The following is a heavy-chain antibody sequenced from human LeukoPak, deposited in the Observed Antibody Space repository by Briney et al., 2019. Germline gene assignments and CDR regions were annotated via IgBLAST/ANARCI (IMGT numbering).Heavy chain of an antibody. CDR3: AEGSTGTTLRPYYFDY. J-gene: IGHJ4*02. CDR2: ISGSGGST. V-gene: IGHV3-23*01. CDR1: GFTFSSYA. D-gene: IGHD1-1*01. Sequence: GGSLRLSCAASGFTFSSYAMSWVRQAPGKGLEWVSAISGSGGSTYYADSVKGRFTISRDNSKNTLYLQMNSLRAEDTAVYYCAEGSTGTTLRPYYFDYWGQGTLVTVSS.